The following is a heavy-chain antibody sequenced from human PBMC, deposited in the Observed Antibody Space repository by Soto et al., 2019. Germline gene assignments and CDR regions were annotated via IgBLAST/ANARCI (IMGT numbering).Heavy chain of an antibody. CDR1: GFTFSSYG. D-gene: IGHD1-1*01. J-gene: IGHJ4*02. V-gene: IGHV3-30*18. CDR3: AKGDSRRVLEPTFIDY. Sequence: GGSLRLSCAVSGFTFSSYGMHWVRQAPGKGLEWVAVISYDGSNKHYADSVKGRFTISRDNSKNTLYLQMNSLRAEDTAVYYCAKGDSRRVLEPTFIDYWGQGTLVTVSS. CDR2: ISYDGSNK.